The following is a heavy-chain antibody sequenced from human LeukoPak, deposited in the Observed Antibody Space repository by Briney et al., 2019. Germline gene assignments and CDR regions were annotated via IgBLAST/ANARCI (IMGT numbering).Heavy chain of an antibody. Sequence: GGSLRLSCTASGFTFGDYDMSWVRQAPGKGLEWVGYIRSRAYGGTTEYAASVKGRFTISRDDSKSIAYLQMNSLKTEDTAVYYCTRIAAAGKTYYYYYMDVWGKGTTVTISS. V-gene: IGHV3-49*04. J-gene: IGHJ6*03. CDR2: IRSRAYGGTT. CDR3: TRIAAAGKTYYYYYMDV. D-gene: IGHD6-13*01. CDR1: GFTFGDYD.